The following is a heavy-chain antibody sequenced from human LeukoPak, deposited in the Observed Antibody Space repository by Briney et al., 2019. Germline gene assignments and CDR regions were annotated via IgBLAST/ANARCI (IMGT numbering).Heavy chain of an antibody. J-gene: IGHJ6*02. V-gene: IGHV3-9*01. CDR2: ISWNSAKI. CDR3: AKGIVRHYYAVDV. CDR1: GFTFDDYA. D-gene: IGHD1-26*01. Sequence: GGSLRLSCAASGFTFDDYAMHWVRQAPGKGLEWVSGISWNSAKIAYADSVKGRFTISRDNAKNSLYLQMDSPRADDTALYYCAKGIVRHYYAVDVWGQGTTVTVSS.